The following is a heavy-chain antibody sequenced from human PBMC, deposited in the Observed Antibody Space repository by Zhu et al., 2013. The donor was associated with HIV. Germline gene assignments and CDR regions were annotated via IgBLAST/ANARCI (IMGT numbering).Heavy chain of an antibody. Sequence: QVQLQESGPGLVKPSGTLSLTCAVSGGSVSSSNWWSWVRQSPEKGLEWIGDLFYSGATNYNPSLRGRVTMSADISNNQFSLRLTSVTAADTAFYFCARVAYAGDYYMDVWGKGTAVIVSS. V-gene: IGHV4-4*02. CDR1: GGSVSSSNW. J-gene: IGHJ6*03. D-gene: IGHD2-2*01. CDR2: LFYSGAT. CDR3: ARVAYAGDYYMDV.